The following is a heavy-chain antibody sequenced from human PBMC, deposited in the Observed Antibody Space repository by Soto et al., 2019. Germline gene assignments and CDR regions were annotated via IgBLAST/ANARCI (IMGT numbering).Heavy chain of an antibody. CDR3: ARDLNRSYYVDY. D-gene: IGHD5-12*01. Sequence: QVQLPESGPGLVKPSQTLSLTCTVSGGSISSGGYYWSWISQHPGKGLGWMGYIYYSGRTYYNPSLKSRVTVSVATSKTQFSRKMSSLTSEDSAVYSCARDLNRSYYVDYWGQGPLVTASS. CDR1: GGSISSGGYY. CDR2: IYYSGRT. J-gene: IGHJ4*02. V-gene: IGHV4-31*03.